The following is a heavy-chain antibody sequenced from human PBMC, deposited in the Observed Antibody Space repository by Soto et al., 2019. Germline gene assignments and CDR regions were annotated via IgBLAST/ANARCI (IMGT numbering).Heavy chain of an antibody. CDR3: VRDKGSYQETWFDP. CDR1: GVSVRSYT. D-gene: IGHD3-16*02. CDR2: VFSSVSA. Sequence: QLQLQESGPGQVRPSETLSLTCIVSGVSVRSYTWSWVRQPANKGLEWIGRVFSSVSATYNPSLKSLVTITMDTPENRISLKLDSVTAADAGVYYCVRDKGSYQETWFDPLGQGILVSVSS. V-gene: IGHV4-4*07. J-gene: IGHJ5*02.